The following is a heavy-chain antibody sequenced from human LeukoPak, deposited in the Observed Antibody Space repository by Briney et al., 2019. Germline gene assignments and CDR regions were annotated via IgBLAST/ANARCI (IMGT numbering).Heavy chain of an antibody. J-gene: IGHJ4*02. D-gene: IGHD3-3*01. CDR1: GSRFSSYA. V-gene: IGHV3-23*01. CDR2: ISGTGGST. CDR3: AKDYEWSTIPPY. Sequence: GGSLRLSCVVSGSRFSSYAMNWVRQSPERGLEWVSAISGTGGSTSYADSVKGRFTISRDNSKNTLYLQMNSLRAEDTAVYYCAKDYEWSTIPPYWGQGTLVTVSS.